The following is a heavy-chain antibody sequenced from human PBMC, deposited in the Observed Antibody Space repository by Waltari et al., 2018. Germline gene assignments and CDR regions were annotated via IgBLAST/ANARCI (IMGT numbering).Heavy chain of an antibody. D-gene: IGHD3-3*01. Sequence: EVQLVDSGGGLVQPGGSLRLSWSASGFTLGTYWMSWVRQASGKGLEWVANIKQDGSEKYYVDSVKGRFTISRDNTNNSLYLQMNSLRAEDTAVYYCARVREDCWSGFYHWGQGALVTVSS. CDR3: ARVREDCWSGFYH. CDR1: GFTLGTYW. V-gene: IGHV3-7*01. CDR2: IKQDGSEK. J-gene: IGHJ4*02.